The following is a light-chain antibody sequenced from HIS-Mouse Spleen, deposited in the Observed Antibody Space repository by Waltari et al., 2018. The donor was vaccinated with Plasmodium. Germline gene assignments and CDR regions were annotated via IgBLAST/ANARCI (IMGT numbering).Light chain of an antibody. CDR2: QDS. Sequence: SYELTPPPSVSVSPGQTASITRSGDKLGATYACWYQQKPGPSPVLVIYQDSKRPSGIPERFSGSNSGNTATLTISGTQAMDEADYYCQAWDSSTVVFGGGTKLTVL. V-gene: IGLV3-1*01. CDR3: QAWDSSTVV. CDR1: KLGATY. J-gene: IGLJ2*01.